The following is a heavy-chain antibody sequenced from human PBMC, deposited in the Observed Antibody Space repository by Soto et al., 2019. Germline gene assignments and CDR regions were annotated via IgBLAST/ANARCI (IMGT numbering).Heavy chain of an antibody. V-gene: IGHV4-4*07. CDR1: XXXXXXXX. CDR2: VYNTGGT. CDR3: VRQGIGNQHGLVDV. J-gene: IGHJ6*02. D-gene: IGHD3-10*02. Sequence: QVQLQQSGPGLVKPSETLSLTCNXXXXXXXXXXXXXXXXPPGRGLEWIGHVYNTGGTSYNPSLXXXXXXXXXXXXXXXXXXXXXXXXXXXAVYYCVRQGIGNQHGLVDVWGQGTTVTVSS.